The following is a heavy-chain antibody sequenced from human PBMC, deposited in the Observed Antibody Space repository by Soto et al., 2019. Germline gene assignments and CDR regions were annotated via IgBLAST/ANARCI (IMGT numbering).Heavy chain of an antibody. CDR1: GFTFSSYG. CDR2: ISYDGSNK. D-gene: IGHD2-2*01. J-gene: IGHJ5*02. V-gene: IGHV3-30*18. Sequence: PGGSLRLSCAASGFTFSSYGMHWVRQAPGKGLEWVAVISYDGSNKYYADSVKGRFTISRDNSKNTLYLQMNSLRAEDTAVYYCAKDIVVVPAAHYYNWFDPWGQGTLVTVSS. CDR3: AKDIVVVPAAHYYNWFDP.